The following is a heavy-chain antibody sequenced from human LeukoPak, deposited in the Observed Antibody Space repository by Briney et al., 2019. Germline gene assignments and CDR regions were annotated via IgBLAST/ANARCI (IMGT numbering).Heavy chain of an antibody. V-gene: IGHV4-61*02. J-gene: IGHJ3*02. D-gene: IGHD3-3*02. Sequence: SETLSLTCTVSGGSINSGSDYWSWIRQPAGKGLEWIGRIFTSGSTNYNPSLKSRVTISVDTSKNQFSLKLSSVTAADTAVYYCARDSINWNAFDIWGQGTMVTVSS. CDR2: IFTSGST. CDR1: GGSINSGSDY. CDR3: ARDSINWNAFDI.